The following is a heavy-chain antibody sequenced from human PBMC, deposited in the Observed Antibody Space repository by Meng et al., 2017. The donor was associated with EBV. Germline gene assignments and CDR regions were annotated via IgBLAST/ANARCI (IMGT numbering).Heavy chain of an antibody. CDR1: GFSLSTSGVG. V-gene: IGHV2-5*02. Sequence: MKEPRPTLVKPTQTLTLTCTFSGFSLSTSGVGVGWIRQPPGKALEWLALIYWDDDKRYSPSLKSRLTITKDTSKNQVVLTMTNMDPVDTATYYCAHRRDEYSSSWYGWFDPWGQGTLVTVSS. D-gene: IGHD6-13*01. J-gene: IGHJ5*02. CDR2: IYWDDDK. CDR3: AHRRDEYSSSWYGWFDP.